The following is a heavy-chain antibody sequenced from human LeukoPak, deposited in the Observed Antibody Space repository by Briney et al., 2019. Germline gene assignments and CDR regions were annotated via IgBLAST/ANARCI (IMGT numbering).Heavy chain of an antibody. CDR1: GFIFSSAW. CDR3: ARGFCSSTSCYQGPFDF. Sequence: GGSLRLSCAASGFIFSSAWMAWVRQAPGKGLEWVGHIKNKTNGGTTDYAAPVKGRFIISRDDSKNTLYLQMNSLRTEDAAVYYCARGFCSSTSCYQGPFDFWGQGTLVTVSS. J-gene: IGHJ4*02. D-gene: IGHD2-2*01. V-gene: IGHV3-15*01. CDR2: IKNKTNGGTT.